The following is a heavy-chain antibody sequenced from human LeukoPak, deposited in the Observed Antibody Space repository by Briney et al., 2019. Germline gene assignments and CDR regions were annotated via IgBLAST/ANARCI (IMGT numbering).Heavy chain of an antibody. V-gene: IGHV3-30-3*01. CDR3: ARAQGYYYDSSGYYSLPPWKLGRNWFDP. CDR2: ISYDGSNQ. CDR1: GFTFSSYA. D-gene: IGHD3-22*01. J-gene: IGHJ5*02. Sequence: GGSLRLSCAASGFTFSSYAMHWVRQAPGKGLEWVAVISYDGSNQYYADSVKGRFTISRDNSKNTLYLQMNSLRAEDTAVYYCARAQGYYYDSSGYYSLPPWKLGRNWFDPWGQGTLVTVSS.